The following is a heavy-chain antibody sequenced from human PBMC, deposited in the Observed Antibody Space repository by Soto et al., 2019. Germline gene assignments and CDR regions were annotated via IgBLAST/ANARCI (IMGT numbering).Heavy chain of an antibody. CDR3: ARETGVVPAVTLFDY. D-gene: IGHD2-2*01. CDR1: GGSISSGGYY. CDR2: IYYSGST. V-gene: IGHV4-31*03. J-gene: IGHJ4*02. Sequence: QVQLQESGPGLVKPSQTLSLTCTVSGGSISSGGYYWSWIRQHPGKGLEWIGYIYYSGSTYYNPSLKSRVTIXXDXSXXQFSLKLSSVTAADTAVYYCARETGVVPAVTLFDYWGQGTLVTVSS.